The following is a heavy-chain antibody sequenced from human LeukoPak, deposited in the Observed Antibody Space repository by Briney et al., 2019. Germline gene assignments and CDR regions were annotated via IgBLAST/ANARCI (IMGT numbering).Heavy chain of an antibody. Sequence: SVKVSCKASGGTFSSYAISWVRQAPGQGLEWMGRIIPIFGTANYAQKFQGRVTITTDESTNTAYMELSSLRSEDTAVYYCAREYCSGGSCYPNWFDPWGQGTLVTVSS. J-gene: IGHJ5*02. CDR2: IIPIFGTA. CDR3: AREYCSGGSCYPNWFDP. D-gene: IGHD2-15*01. CDR1: GGTFSSYA. V-gene: IGHV1-69*05.